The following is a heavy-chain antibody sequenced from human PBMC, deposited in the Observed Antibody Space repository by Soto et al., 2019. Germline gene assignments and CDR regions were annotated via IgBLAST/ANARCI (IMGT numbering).Heavy chain of an antibody. D-gene: IGHD6-19*01. Sequence: PGESLKISCKGSGYSFTSYWIGWVRQMPGKGLEWMGSIYPGDSDTRYSPSCKGQVPISADKTISTAYLQWSSLKATDTATYYSARSSPSGGGGYGPDPYGLDVWGQATTVAVSS. CDR1: GYSFTSYW. CDR2: IYPGDSDT. CDR3: ARSSPSGGGGYGPDPYGLDV. J-gene: IGHJ6*02. V-gene: IGHV5-51*01.